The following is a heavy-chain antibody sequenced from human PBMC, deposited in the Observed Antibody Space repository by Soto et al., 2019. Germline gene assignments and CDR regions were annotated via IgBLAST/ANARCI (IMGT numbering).Heavy chain of an antibody. Sequence: EVQLVESGGGLVQPGGSLRLSCVASGFTFWGDWMSRVRQAPGKGLEWVANIKQDGSAKQYLDSVRGRFTISRDNSKNSVYLQMNSLRAEDTALYYCARDFYGGFSYGPGDNWGQGTLVTVSS. J-gene: IGHJ4*02. V-gene: IGHV3-7*01. CDR3: ARDFYGGFSYGPGDN. CDR2: IKQDGSAK. D-gene: IGHD2-15*01. CDR1: GFTFWGDW.